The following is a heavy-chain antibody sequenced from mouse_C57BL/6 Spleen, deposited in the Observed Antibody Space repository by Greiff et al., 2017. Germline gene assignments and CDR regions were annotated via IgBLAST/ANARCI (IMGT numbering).Heavy chain of an antibody. Sequence: VQLQQSGPELVKPGASVKISCKASGYAFSSSWMNWVKQRPGKGLEWIGRIYPGDGDTNYNGKFKGKATLTADKSSSTAYMQLSSLTSEDSAVYFCARGDSSGLVDYWGQGTTLTVSS. D-gene: IGHD3-2*02. V-gene: IGHV1-82*01. CDR1: GYAFSSSW. CDR2: IYPGDGDT. CDR3: ARGDSSGLVDY. J-gene: IGHJ2*01.